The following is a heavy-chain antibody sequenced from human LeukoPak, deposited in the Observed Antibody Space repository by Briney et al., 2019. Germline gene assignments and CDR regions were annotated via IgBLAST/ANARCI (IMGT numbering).Heavy chain of an antibody. CDR2: ITNSGNSK. J-gene: IGHJ4*02. V-gene: IGHV3-48*01. D-gene: IGHD4-23*01. CDR1: EFTFSSYS. CDR3: ARDHDYGGIVIGY. Sequence: GGSLRLSCAASEFTFSSYSMNWVRQAPGKGLEWVSYITNSGNSKSYADSVKGRFTISRDNSKNTLYLQMNSLRAEDTAVYYCARDHDYGGIVIGYWGQGTLVTVSS.